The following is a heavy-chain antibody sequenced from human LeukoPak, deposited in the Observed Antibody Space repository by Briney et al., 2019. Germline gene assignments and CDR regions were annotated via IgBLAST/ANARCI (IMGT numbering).Heavy chain of an antibody. Sequence: ASVKVSCKASGYTFTGYYMHWVRQAPGQGLEWMGWINPNSGGTNYAQKFQGRVTMTRDTSISTAYMELSRLRSDDTAVYYCARPYYYGSGSLFDYWGQGTLVTVSS. CDR2: INPNSGGT. D-gene: IGHD3-10*01. V-gene: IGHV1-2*02. CDR1: GYTFTGYY. CDR3: ARPYYYGSGSLFDY. J-gene: IGHJ4*02.